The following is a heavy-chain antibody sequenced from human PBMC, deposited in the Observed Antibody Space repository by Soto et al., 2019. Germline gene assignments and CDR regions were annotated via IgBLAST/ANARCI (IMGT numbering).Heavy chain of an antibody. Sequence: ESGGGVVQPGRSLRLSCAASGFTFSSYAMHWVRQAPGKGLEWVAVISYDGSNKYYADSVKGRFTISRDNSKNTPYLQMNSLRAEDTAVYYCARDYYRFNSGYGFSMDVWGQGTTVTVSS. CDR2: ISYDGSNK. CDR1: GFTFSSYA. D-gene: IGHD5-12*01. J-gene: IGHJ6*02. CDR3: ARDYYRFNSGYGFSMDV. V-gene: IGHV3-30-3*01.